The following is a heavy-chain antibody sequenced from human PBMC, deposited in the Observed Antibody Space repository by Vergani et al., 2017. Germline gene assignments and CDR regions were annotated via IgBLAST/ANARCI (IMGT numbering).Heavy chain of an antibody. V-gene: IGHV1-69*06. Sequence: QVQLVQSGAEVKKPGSSVKVSCKASGGTFSSYAISWVRQAPGQGLEWMGRIIPIFGTANYAQKFQGRVTMTRNTSISTAYMELSSLRSEDTAVYYWALQAGDYGDSYYYYYYGMDVWGQGTTVTVSS. D-gene: IGHD4-17*01. J-gene: IGHJ6*02. CDR2: IIPIFGTA. CDR1: GGTFSSYA. CDR3: ALQAGDYGDSYYYYYYGMDV.